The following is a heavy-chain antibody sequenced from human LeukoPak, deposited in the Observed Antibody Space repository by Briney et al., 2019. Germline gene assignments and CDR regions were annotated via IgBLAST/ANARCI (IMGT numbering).Heavy chain of an antibody. J-gene: IGHJ5*02. V-gene: IGHV3-74*01. CDR2: VNPDGSSI. CDR3: ATAGNYRFDN. CDR1: GFTFSTYW. D-gene: IGHD5-24*01. Sequence: GGSLRLSCAASGFTFSTYWMHWVRQTPGKGLAWVSRVNPDGSSINYADSVEGRLTISRDNAKSTLYLQMKSVTAEDTAVYYCATAGNYRFDNWGQGILVTVSS.